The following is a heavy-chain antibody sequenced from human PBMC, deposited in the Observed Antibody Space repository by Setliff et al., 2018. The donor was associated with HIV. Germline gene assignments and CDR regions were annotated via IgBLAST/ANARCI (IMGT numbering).Heavy chain of an antibody. V-gene: IGHV3-21*01. CDR2: ISSSGSYI. CDR3: VRSLSGNSSTYYWAFDF. D-gene: IGHD3-22*01. CDR1: GFSFFNFA. Sequence: PGGSLRLSCATSGFSFFNFALNWVRQAPGKGLEWVSSISSSGSYIYYADSVKGRFTISRDNAKNSLYLQMNSLRAEDTAVYFCVRSLSGNSSTYYWAFDFWGQGAPVTVSS. J-gene: IGHJ4*02.